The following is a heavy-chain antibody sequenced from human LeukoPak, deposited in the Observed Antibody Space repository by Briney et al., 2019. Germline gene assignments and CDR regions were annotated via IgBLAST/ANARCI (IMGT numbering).Heavy chain of an antibody. CDR3: ASGEFDTTTHYYYYFDH. CDR1: GFTFNNYK. J-gene: IGHJ4*02. Sequence: GGSLRLSCAASGFTFNNYKMNWVRKAPGQGLEWVSSISTTSSYIYYADSVKDRFTISRDNAKNSLYMQMNRLRAEDTAVYFCASGEFDTTTHYYYYFDHWGQGTLVTVSS. CDR2: ISTTSSYI. V-gene: IGHV3-21*01. D-gene: IGHD2/OR15-2a*01.